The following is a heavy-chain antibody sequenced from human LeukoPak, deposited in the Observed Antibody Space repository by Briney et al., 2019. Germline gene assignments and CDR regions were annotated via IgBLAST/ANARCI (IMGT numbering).Heavy chain of an antibody. J-gene: IGHJ6*02. CDR1: GFTFRSYG. D-gene: IGHD6-13*01. CDR3: ARVNGQSSSWLPRSYHYGMDV. V-gene: IGHV3-30-3*01. CDR2: ISYDGSST. Sequence: GGSLRLSCAASGFTFRSYGIHWVRQAPGKGLEWVAVISYDGSSTYYVDSVKGRFTISRDNSKNTLYLQMNSLRGEDTAVYYCARVNGQSSSWLPRSYHYGMDVWGQGTTVTVSS.